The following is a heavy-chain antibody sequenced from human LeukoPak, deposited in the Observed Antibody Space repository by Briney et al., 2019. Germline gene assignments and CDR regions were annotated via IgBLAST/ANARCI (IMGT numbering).Heavy chain of an antibody. CDR2: IKQDGSQR. D-gene: IGHD6-6*01. CDR1: GFTFSSYE. Sequence: GGFLRLPCAASGFTFSSYEMTWVRQAPGKGPEWVANIKQDGSQRYYVDSVRGRFTISRDNAKNSLFLQMNGLRAEDTVVYYCARRGGSSSRRSPIDYWGQGTLVTVSS. J-gene: IGHJ4*02. V-gene: IGHV3-7*01. CDR3: ARRGGSSSRRSPIDY.